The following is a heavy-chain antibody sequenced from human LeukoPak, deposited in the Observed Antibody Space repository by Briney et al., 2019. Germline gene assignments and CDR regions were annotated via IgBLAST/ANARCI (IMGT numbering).Heavy chain of an antibody. J-gene: IGHJ5*02. D-gene: IGHD3-10*01. CDR3: ARDSMRFSGGRWFDP. CDR2: ISAYNGNT. V-gene: IGHV1-18*01. CDR1: GYTFTSYG. Sequence: ASVKVSCKASGYTFTSYGISWVRQAPGQGLEWMVWISAYNGNTNYAQNHQGRVTMTTDTTTSTAYMELRSLRSDDTAVYYCARDSMRFSGGRWFDPWGQGTLVTVSS.